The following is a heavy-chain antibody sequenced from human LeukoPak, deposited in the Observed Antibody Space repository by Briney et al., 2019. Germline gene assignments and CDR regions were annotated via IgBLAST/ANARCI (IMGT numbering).Heavy chain of an antibody. J-gene: IGHJ4*02. Sequence: PGGSLRLSCAASGFTFSSFWMSWVRQAPGKGLEWVANIKQDGSDKYYVDSVKGRFTISRDNAKNSLYLQMNSLRVEDTAVYYCARESRYGDHQYYFDCWGQGTLVTVSS. CDR1: GFTFSSFW. V-gene: IGHV3-7*01. CDR2: IKQDGSDK. CDR3: ARESRYGDHQYYFDC. D-gene: IGHD4-17*01.